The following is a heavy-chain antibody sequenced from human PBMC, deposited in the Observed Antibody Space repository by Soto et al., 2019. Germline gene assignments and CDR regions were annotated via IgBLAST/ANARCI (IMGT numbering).Heavy chain of an antibody. CDR2: INPNSGGT. V-gene: IGHV1-2*02. J-gene: IGHJ6*02. CDR3: ARYSGSYSGRAYYYYGMDV. Sequence: ASVKVSCKASGYTFTGYYMHWVRQAPGQGLEWMGWINPNSGGTNYAQKFQGRVTMTGDESISTAYMELSSLRSEDTAVYYCARYSGSYSGRAYYYYGMDVWGQGTTVTVSS. CDR1: GYTFTGYY. D-gene: IGHD1-26*01.